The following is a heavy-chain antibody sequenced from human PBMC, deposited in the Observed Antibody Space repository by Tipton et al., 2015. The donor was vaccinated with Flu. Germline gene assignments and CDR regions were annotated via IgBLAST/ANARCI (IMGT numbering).Heavy chain of an antibody. CDR3: AAFCGGDCYIINY. CDR2: ISLDGSDK. CDR1: GFTFSNYW. D-gene: IGHD2-21*01. J-gene: IGHJ4*02. V-gene: IGHV3-7*03. Sequence: SLRLSCATSGFTFSNYWMSWIRQTPRKGLEWVAHISLDGSDKYYVDSVKGRFTISRDNAKKSLSLQMNSLRAEDTAVYYCAAFCGGDCYIINYWGQGTLVTVSS.